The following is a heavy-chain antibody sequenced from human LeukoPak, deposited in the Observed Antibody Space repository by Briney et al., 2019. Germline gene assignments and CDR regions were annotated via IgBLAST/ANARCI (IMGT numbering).Heavy chain of an antibody. CDR3: GIAGVATTIDY. D-gene: IGHD5-12*01. J-gene: IGHJ4*02. Sequence: ASVKVSCKASGYTFTGYYMHWVRQAPGQGLKWMGRINPNSGSTNYAQKLQGRFTITRDTAISSPYMELSSLRSDDTAVYYCGIAGVATTIDYWGQGTLVTVSS. V-gene: IGHV1-2*06. CDR2: INPNSGST. CDR1: GYTFTGYY.